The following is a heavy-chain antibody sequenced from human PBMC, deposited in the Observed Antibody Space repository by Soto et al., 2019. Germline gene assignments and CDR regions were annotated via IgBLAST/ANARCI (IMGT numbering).Heavy chain of an antibody. CDR1: GFTFSGYG. CDR3: ARRRSYSSSWYRHPPWFNS. J-gene: IGHJ5*01. V-gene: IGHV3-33*01. CDR2: IWSDGSNK. D-gene: IGHD6-13*01. Sequence: GGSLRLSCAASGFTFSGYGMHWFRQSPGKGLEWLACIWSDGSNKYYADSVKGRFTISRDNSKNTLYLQMNSLKAEDTAAYYCARRRSYSSSWYRHPPWFNSWGKGTLVTASS.